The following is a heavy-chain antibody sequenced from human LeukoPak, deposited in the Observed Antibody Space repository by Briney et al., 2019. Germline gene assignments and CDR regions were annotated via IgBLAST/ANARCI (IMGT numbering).Heavy chain of an antibody. Sequence: ESGPALMQPTQTLTLTCTFSGFSLSTGGMRVSWIRQPPGKAREWLARIDWDDDKFYSTSLKTRLTISKDTSKNQVVLTMTNIDPVDTATYYCARTYSGSYYFDYWGQGTLVTVSS. CDR2: IDWDDDK. J-gene: IGHJ4*02. V-gene: IGHV2-70*04. CDR3: ARTYSGSYYFDY. D-gene: IGHD1-26*01. CDR1: GFSLSTGGMR.